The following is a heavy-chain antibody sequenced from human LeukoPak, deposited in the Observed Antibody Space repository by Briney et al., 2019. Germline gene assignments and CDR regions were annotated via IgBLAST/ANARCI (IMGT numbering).Heavy chain of an antibody. CDR2: ISAYNGNT. D-gene: IGHD1-26*01. V-gene: IGHV1-18*01. J-gene: IGHJ5*02. CDR1: GYTFTSYG. CDR3: ARDRGSYYAYNWFDP. Sequence: ASVKVFCKASGYTFTSYGISWVRQAPGQGLEWMGWISAYNGNTNYAQKLQGRVTMTTDTSTSTAYMELRSLRSDDTAVYYCARDRGSYYAYNWFDPWGQGTLVTVSS.